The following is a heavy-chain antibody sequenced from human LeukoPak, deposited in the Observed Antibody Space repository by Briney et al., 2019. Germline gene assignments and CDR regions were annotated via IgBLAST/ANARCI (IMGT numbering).Heavy chain of an antibody. D-gene: IGHD3-10*01. V-gene: IGHV1-69-2*01. J-gene: IGHJ4*02. Sequence: ASVKISSKVSGYTFTDYYMRWVQQAPAKGLEWMGLVDPEDGETIYAEKFQGRVTITADTSTDTAYMELSSLRSENTAVYYCATEYGSGSYFDYWGQGTLVTVSS. CDR3: ATEYGSGSYFDY. CDR1: GYTFTDYY. CDR2: VDPEDGET.